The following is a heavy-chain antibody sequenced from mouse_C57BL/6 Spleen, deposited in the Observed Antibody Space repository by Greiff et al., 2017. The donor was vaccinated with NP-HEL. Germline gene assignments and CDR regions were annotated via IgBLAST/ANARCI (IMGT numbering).Heavy chain of an antibody. CDR2: INPNNGGT. Sequence: EVQLQQSGPELVKPGASVKIPCKASGYTFTDYNMDWVKQSHGKSLEWIGDINPNNGGTIYNQKFKGKATLTVDKSSSTAYMELRSLTSEDTAVYYCATGSSYVDWYFDVWGTGTTVTVSS. V-gene: IGHV1-18*01. CDR3: ATGSSYVDWYFDV. D-gene: IGHD1-1*01. J-gene: IGHJ1*03. CDR1: GYTFTDYN.